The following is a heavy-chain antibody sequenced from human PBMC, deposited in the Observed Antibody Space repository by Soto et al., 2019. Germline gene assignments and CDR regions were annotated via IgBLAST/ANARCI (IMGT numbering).Heavy chain of an antibody. J-gene: IGHJ4*02. CDR1: GGSFSGYY. Sequence: PSETLSLTCAVYGGSFSGYYWSWIRQPPGKGLEWIGEINHSGSTNYNPSLKSRVTISVDTSKNQFSLKVSSVTAADTAVYYCARDSGYSGYDYRFSVNFDYWGQGTLVTVSS. CDR3: ARDSGYSGYDYRFSVNFDY. D-gene: IGHD5-12*01. CDR2: INHSGST. V-gene: IGHV4-34*01.